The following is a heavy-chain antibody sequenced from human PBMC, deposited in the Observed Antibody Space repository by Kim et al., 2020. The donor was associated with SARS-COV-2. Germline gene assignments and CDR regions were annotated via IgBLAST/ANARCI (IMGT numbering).Heavy chain of an antibody. J-gene: IGHJ6*02. V-gene: IGHV4-59*13. Sequence: SETLSLTCTVSGGSISSYYWSWIRQPPGKGLEWIGYIYYSGSTNYNPSLKSRVTISVDTSKNQFSLKLSSVTAADTAVYYCARDGRMGYYYGMDVWGQGT. CDR3: ARDGRMGYYYGMDV. D-gene: IGHD3-16*01. CDR1: GGSISSYY. CDR2: IYYSGST.